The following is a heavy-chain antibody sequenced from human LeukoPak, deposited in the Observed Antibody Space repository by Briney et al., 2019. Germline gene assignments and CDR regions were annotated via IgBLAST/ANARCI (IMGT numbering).Heavy chain of an antibody. CDR3: ARDLYSSSWFDY. CDR2: IIPIFGTA. D-gene: IGHD6-13*01. V-gene: IGHV1-69*13. Sequence: SVMVSCKASGGTFSSYAISWVRQAPGQGLEWMGGIIPIFGTANYAQKFQGRVTITADESTSTAYMELSSLRSEDTAVYYCARDLYSSSWFDYWGQGTLVTVSS. J-gene: IGHJ4*02. CDR1: GGTFSSYA.